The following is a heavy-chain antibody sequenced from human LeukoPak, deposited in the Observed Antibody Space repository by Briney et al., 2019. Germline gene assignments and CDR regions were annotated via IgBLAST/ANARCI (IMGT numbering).Heavy chain of an antibody. Sequence: PSQTLSLTCTVSGGSISSGSYYWSWIRQPAGKGLEWIGRIYTSGSTNYNPSLKSRVTISVDTSKNQFSLKLSSVTAADTAVYYCASAITFGGVIVEQNWGQGTLVTVSS. J-gene: IGHJ4*02. CDR2: IYTSGST. V-gene: IGHV4-61*02. CDR3: ASAITFGGVIVEQN. CDR1: GGSISSGSYY. D-gene: IGHD3-16*02.